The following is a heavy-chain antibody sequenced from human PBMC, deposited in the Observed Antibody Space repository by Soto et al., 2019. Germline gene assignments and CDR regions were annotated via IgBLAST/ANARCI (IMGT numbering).Heavy chain of an antibody. CDR1: GYSFTDYH. D-gene: IGHD2-8*01. V-gene: IGHV1-2*04. CDR2: INPKSGGT. J-gene: IGHJ6*02. CDR3: ARGHSTDCSNGVCSFFYNHEMDV. Sequence: ASVKVSCKASGYSFTDYHIHWVRRAPGQGLEWLGRINPKSGGTSTAQKFQGWVTMTRDRSISTVYMELTRLRSDDTAVYFCARGHSTDCSNGVCSFFYNHEMDVWGQGTTVTVSS.